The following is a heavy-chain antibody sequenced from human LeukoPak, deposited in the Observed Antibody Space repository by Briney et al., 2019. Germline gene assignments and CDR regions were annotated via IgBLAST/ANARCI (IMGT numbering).Heavy chain of an antibody. CDR3: AKDYYGSGSYYMPPAHYFDY. V-gene: IGHV3-23*01. Sequence: GGSLRLSCAASGFTFSSYAMSWVRQAPGKGLEWVSAISGSGGSTYYADSVKGRFTISRDNSKNTLYPQMNSLRAEDTAVYYCAKDYYGSGSYYMPPAHYFDYWGQGTLVTVSS. CDR2: ISGSGGST. CDR1: GFTFSSYA. D-gene: IGHD3-10*01. J-gene: IGHJ4*02.